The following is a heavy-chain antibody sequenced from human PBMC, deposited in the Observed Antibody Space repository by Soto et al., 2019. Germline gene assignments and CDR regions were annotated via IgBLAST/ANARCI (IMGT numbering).Heavy chain of an antibody. J-gene: IGHJ4*02. CDR1: GFSFSYYG. Sequence: GGSLRLSCAASGFSFSYYGMHWVRQAPGKGLEWLAVISYDGSKKYYADSVKGRFTISRDNSKNTLYLQMNSLRTEDTAVYYCAKVEDYYDSSNYYYFDYWGQGTLVTVSS. D-gene: IGHD3-22*01. CDR3: AKVEDYYDSSNYYYFDY. V-gene: IGHV3-30*18. CDR2: ISYDGSKK.